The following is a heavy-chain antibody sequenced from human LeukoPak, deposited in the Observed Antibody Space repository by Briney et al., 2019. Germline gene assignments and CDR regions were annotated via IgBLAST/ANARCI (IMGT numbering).Heavy chain of an antibody. Sequence: ASVTVSCKASGYTFTRYDINWVRQATGQGLDWMGWMNPNSGNTGYAQKFQGRVTMTRNTSISTAYMELSSLRSEDTAVYYCARDSSGSYYLYYYYYGMDVWGQGTTVTVSS. D-gene: IGHD3-10*01. CDR2: MNPNSGNT. V-gene: IGHV1-8*01. J-gene: IGHJ6*02. CDR1: GYTFTRYD. CDR3: ARDSSGSYYLYYYYYGMDV.